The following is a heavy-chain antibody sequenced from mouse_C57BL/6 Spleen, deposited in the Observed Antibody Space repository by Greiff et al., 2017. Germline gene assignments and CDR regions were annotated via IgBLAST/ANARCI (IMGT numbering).Heavy chain of an antibody. CDR1: GYTFTDYY. Sequence: QVQLKESGAELVRPGASVKLSCKASGYTFTDYYINWVKQRPGQGLEWIARIYPGSGNTYYNEKFKGKATLTAEKSSSTAYMQLSSLTSEDSAVYFCARTGYGNYDYWGQGTTLTVSS. D-gene: IGHD2-1*01. CDR3: ARTGYGNYDY. V-gene: IGHV1-76*01. J-gene: IGHJ2*01. CDR2: IYPGSGNT.